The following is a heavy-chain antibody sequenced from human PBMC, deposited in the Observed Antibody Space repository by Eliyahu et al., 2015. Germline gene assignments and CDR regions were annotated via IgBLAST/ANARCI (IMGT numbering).Heavy chain of an antibody. CDR3: ARDPRQWLVQLGAFDI. J-gene: IGHJ3*02. CDR1: GGXXSXXSYX. D-gene: IGHD6-19*01. V-gene: IGHV4-39*07. Sequence: QLQLQESGPGLVKPSETLSLTCTVSGGXXSXXSYXWGXIRQPPGKGLEXIGGIYYSGGTYYNPSLKSRVTISVDTSKNQFSLKLSSVTAADTAVYYCARDPRQWLVQLGAFDIWGQGTMVTVSS. CDR2: IYYSGGT.